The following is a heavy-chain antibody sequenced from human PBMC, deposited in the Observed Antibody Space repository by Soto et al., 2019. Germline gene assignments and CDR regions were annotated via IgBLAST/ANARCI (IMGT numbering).Heavy chain of an antibody. CDR3: ARDSGYRPGYYYYGMDV. D-gene: IGHD5-12*01. Sequence: ASVKVSCKASGYTLTSYGVSWVRQAPGQGLEWMGWISVYNGNTNYAQKLQGRVTMTTDTSTSTAYMELRSLRSDDTAVYYCARDSGYRPGYYYYGMDVWGQGTTVTVSS. CDR2: ISVYNGNT. V-gene: IGHV1-18*01. CDR1: GYTLTSYG. J-gene: IGHJ6*02.